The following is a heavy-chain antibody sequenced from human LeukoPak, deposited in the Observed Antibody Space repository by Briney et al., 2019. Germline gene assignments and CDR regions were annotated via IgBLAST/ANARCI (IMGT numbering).Heavy chain of an antibody. Sequence: ASVTVSCKASGYTFTTYAMHWVRQAPGQRLEWMGWINAGNGNTKYSQKFQGRVTITRDTSASTAYMELSSLRSEDTAVYYCARGWRSVYGSGSYYNLDYWGQGTLVTVSS. D-gene: IGHD3-10*01. CDR2: INAGNGNT. CDR3: ARGWRSVYGSGSYYNLDY. J-gene: IGHJ4*02. V-gene: IGHV1-3*01. CDR1: GYTFTTYA.